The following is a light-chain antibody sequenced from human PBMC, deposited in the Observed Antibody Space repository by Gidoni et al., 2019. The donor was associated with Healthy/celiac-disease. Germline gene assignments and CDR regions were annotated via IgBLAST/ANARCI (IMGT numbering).Light chain of an antibody. CDR2: KAS. CDR1: QSISSW. V-gene: IGKV1-5*03. CDR3: QQYNSYSET. Sequence: TITCRASQSISSWLAWYQQKPGKAPKLLIYKASSLESGVPSRFSGSGSGTEFTLTISSLQPDDFATYYCQQYNSYSETFGQXTKVEIK. J-gene: IGKJ1*01.